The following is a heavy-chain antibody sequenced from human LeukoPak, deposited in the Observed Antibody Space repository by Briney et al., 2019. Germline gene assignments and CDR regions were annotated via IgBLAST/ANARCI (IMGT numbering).Heavy chain of an antibody. J-gene: IGHJ4*02. V-gene: IGHV4-39*02. CDR1: GGSISSSSYY. CDR3: ARDYDTKTTVTTKRGH. Sequence: PSETMSPTCTVSGGSISSSSYYWGWIRQPPGKGLEWIGSIYYSGSTYYNPSLKIRVTISVDTSKNQFSLKLSSVTAADTAVYYCARDYDTKTTVTTKRGHWGQEHLDTVSS. CDR2: IYYSGST. D-gene: IGHD4-17*01.